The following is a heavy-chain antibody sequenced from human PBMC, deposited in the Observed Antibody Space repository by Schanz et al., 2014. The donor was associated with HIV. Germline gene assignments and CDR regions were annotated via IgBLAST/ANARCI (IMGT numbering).Heavy chain of an antibody. V-gene: IGHV3-23*04. D-gene: IGHD1-26*01. Sequence: VQLVESGGGVVQPGGSLRLSCAASGFSFSTYGIHWVRQAPGKGLEWVSSISGSGVSTFYAGSVKGRFTISRDNSKNTVHLRMSGLRAEDTAVYYCANQRYSGTYRPFDYWGRGTLVTVSS. CDR1: GFSFSTYG. CDR3: ANQRYSGTYRPFDY. CDR2: ISGSGVST. J-gene: IGHJ4*02.